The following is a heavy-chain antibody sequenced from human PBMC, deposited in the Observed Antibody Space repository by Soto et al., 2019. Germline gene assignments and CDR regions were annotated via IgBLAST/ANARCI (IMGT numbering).Heavy chain of an antibody. CDR2: IYYSGST. Sequence: SETLSLTCTVSGGSISSGDYYWSWIRQHPGKGLEWIGEIYYSGSTNYNPSLKSRVTISVDNSKNQFSLKLSSVTAADTAVYYCARYIAASGTYYFDYWGQGTLVTVSS. CDR1: GGSISSGDYY. V-gene: IGHV4-39*07. J-gene: IGHJ4*02. D-gene: IGHD6-13*01. CDR3: ARYIAASGTYYFDY.